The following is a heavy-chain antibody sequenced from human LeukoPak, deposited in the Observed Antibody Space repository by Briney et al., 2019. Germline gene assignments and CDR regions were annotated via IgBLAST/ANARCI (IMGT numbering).Heavy chain of an antibody. CDR3: AREDTGGLDY. Sequence: SETLSLTCSVSGDSIGSNSYYYWGWIRQPPGKGLEWIGSMSYSGSTYYNPSLKSRVTISVDTSKNQFSLKLISVTAADTAVYYCAREDTGGLDYWGQGILVTVSP. J-gene: IGHJ4*02. V-gene: IGHV4-39*07. CDR2: MSYSGST. CDR1: GDSIGSNSYYY. D-gene: IGHD2-8*02.